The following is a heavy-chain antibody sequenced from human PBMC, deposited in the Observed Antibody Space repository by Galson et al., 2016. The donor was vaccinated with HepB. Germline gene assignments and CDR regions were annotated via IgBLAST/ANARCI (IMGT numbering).Heavy chain of an antibody. D-gene: IGHD3-22*01. V-gene: IGHV3-21*01. CDR1: GFIFSDYG. Sequence: SLRLSCAASGFIFSDYGMNWVRQAPGKGLEWVSSISSSSSYIYYADSVKGRFTISRDNAKNSLHLQMNSLRAEDTAVYCCARITYDSSGYYPDSWGQGTLVTVSS. CDR3: ARITYDSSGYYPDS. CDR2: ISSSSSYI. J-gene: IGHJ4*02.